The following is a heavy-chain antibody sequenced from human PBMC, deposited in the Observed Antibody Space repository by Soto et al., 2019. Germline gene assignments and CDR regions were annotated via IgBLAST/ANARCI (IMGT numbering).Heavy chain of an antibody. CDR2: ISAYNGNT. V-gene: IGHV1-18*04. CDR3: ARPLVRGVIPGGMDV. CDR1: GYTFTNYG. Sequence: ASVKVSCKASGYTFTNYGLSWLRQAPGQGLEWMGWISAYNGNTNYAQKLQGRVTMTTDTSTSTAYMELRSLRSDDTAVYYCARPLVRGVIPGGMDVWGQGTTVTVSS. D-gene: IGHD3-10*01. J-gene: IGHJ6*02.